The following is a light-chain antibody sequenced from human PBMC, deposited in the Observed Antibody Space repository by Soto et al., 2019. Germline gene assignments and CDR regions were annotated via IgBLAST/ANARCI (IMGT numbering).Light chain of an antibody. J-gene: IGLJ1*01. CDR3: SAYTSSSTPDV. CDR1: SSDVGAYNF. Sequence: QSALTQPASVSGSPGQSITISCTGTSSDVGAYNFVSWYQQHPGKAPKLMIYDVSNRPSGVSNRFSGSKSGNTASPTISGLQAEDEADYYCSAYTSSSTPDVFGTGTKLTVL. CDR2: DVS. V-gene: IGLV2-14*01.